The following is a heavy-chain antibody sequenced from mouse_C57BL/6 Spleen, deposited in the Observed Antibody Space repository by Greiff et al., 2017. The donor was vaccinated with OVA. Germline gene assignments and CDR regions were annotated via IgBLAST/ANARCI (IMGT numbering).Heavy chain of an antibody. J-gene: IGHJ3*01. D-gene: IGHD1-1*01. V-gene: IGHV1-42*01. CDR2: INPSTGGT. Sequence: EVKLQESGPELVKPGASVKISCKASGYSFTGYYMNWVKQSPEKSLEWIGEINPSTGGTTYNQKFKAKATLTVDKSSSTAYMQLKSLTSEDSAVYYCARPGTTVVEGFAYWGQGTLVTVSA. CDR3: ARPGTTVVEGFAY. CDR1: GYSFTGYY.